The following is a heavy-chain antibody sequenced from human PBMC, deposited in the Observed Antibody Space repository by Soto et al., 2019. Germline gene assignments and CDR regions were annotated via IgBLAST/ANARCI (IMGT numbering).Heavy chain of an antibody. CDR1: GGSISGYY. D-gene: IGHD3-9*01. CDR3: ARLNYDLSTGYELVDS. V-gene: IGHV4-59*01. Sequence: SETLSLTXTVSGGSISGYYWSWIRQSPGKGLQWIGYIHYSGNSNYNPSLRSRVTISVDTSKNQFSLKLASVTAADTAVYYCARLNYDLSTGYELVDSWGQGTLVTVSS. CDR2: IHYSGNS. J-gene: IGHJ4*02.